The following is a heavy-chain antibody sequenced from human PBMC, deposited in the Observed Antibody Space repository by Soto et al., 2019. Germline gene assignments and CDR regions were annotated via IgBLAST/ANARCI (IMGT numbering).Heavy chain of an antibody. D-gene: IGHD2-21*02. CDR3: ARLSRVTNPRFDY. V-gene: IGHV4-34*01. J-gene: IGHJ4*02. CDR1: GGSFSGYY. Sequence: QVQLQQSGAGLSKPSETLSLTCAVNGGSFSGYYWSWLRQPPGKRLGWIGEFNHSGSTNYNPTLKGRGTISLHTCRNQSSLKLSSVTAADTAVYYCARLSRVTNPRFDYWVQGTLVTVFS. CDR2: FNHSGST.